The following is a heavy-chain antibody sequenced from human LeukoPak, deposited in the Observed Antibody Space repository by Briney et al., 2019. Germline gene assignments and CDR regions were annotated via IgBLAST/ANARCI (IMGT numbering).Heavy chain of an antibody. CDR3: ARRDGYSGYLYYFDY. J-gene: IGHJ4*02. CDR2: IYYSGST. V-gene: IGHV4-39*01. CDR1: GGSISSSSYY. Sequence: SETLSLTCTVSGGSISSSSYYWGWIRQPPGKGLEWIGSIYYSGSTYYNPSLKSRVTISVDTSKNQFSLKLSSVTAADTAVYYCARRDGYSGYLYYFDYWGQGTLVTVSS. D-gene: IGHD5-12*01.